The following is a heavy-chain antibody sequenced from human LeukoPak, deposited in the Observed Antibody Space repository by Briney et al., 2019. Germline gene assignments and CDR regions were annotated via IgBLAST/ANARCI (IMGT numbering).Heavy chain of an antibody. J-gene: IGHJ4*02. Sequence: PAGSLRLSCAASGFTFSSYSMNWVRQAPGQGLEWVSSISSSSSYIYYADSVTGRFTISRDNAKNSLYLQMNSLRAEDTAVYYCARDTSGSYYPRFDYWGQGTLVTVSS. V-gene: IGHV3-21*01. D-gene: IGHD1-26*01. CDR1: GFTFSSYS. CDR2: ISSSSSYI. CDR3: ARDTSGSYYPRFDY.